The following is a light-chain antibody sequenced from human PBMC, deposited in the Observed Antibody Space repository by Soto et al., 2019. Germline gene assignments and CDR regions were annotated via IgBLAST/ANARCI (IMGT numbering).Light chain of an antibody. CDR3: VLYMGSDVV. CDR1: SGSVSTVHY. Sequence: QTVVTQEPSFSVSSGGAVTLTCALDSGSVSTVHYPSWYRQTPGQAPRTLIYSTNSRSSGVPDRFSGSILGNKSALTITGAQADDESAYFCVLYMGSDVVFGGGTKLTVL. CDR2: STN. V-gene: IGLV8-61*01. J-gene: IGLJ2*01.